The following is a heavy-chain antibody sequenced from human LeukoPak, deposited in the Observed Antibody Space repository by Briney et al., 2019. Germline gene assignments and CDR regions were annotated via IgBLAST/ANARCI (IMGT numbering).Heavy chain of an antibody. D-gene: IGHD3-3*01. Sequence: GGSLRLSCAASGFTVSTNYMSWIRQAPGKGLEWISYISTRGDTIYYADSVKGRFTISRDNANNSLFLQMNSLRAEDTAFYYCATVQFLEWLPDWGQGTLVTVSP. CDR1: GFTVSTNY. CDR2: ISTRGDTI. V-gene: IGHV3-11*04. J-gene: IGHJ4*02. CDR3: ATVQFLEWLPD.